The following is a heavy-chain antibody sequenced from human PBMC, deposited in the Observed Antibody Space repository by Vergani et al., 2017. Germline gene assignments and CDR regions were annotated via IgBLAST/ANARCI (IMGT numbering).Heavy chain of an antibody. V-gene: IGHV3-33*08. CDR3: ARDFNGGDGMDV. CDR1: GFTFSSYG. CDR2: IWYDGSNK. D-gene: IGHD2-21*01. Sequence: VQLVESGGGLVQPGGSLRLSCAASGFTFSSYGMHWVRQAPGKGLEWVAVIWYDGSNKYYADSVKGRFTISRDNSKNTLYLQMNSLRAEDTAVYYCARDFNGGDGMDVWGQGTTVTVSS. J-gene: IGHJ6*02.